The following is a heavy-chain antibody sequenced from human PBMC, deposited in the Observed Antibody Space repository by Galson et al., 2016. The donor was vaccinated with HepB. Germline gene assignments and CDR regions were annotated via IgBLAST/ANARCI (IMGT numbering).Heavy chain of an antibody. CDR2: TSSSGSTI. J-gene: IGHJ6*02. D-gene: IGHD3-10*01. V-gene: IGHV3-11*01. CDR1: GLSFSDSY. CDR3: ARGHQLLWNGLDV. Sequence: SLRLSCAASGLSFSDSYMNWIRQAPGKGLEWVSYTSSSGSTIYYVNSVKGRFTISRDNARNSLYLPMNSLRAEDTAVYFCARGHQLLWNGLDVWGQGTTVTVSS.